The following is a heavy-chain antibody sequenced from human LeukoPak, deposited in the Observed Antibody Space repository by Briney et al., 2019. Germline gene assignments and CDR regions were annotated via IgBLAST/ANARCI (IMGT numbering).Heavy chain of an antibody. D-gene: IGHD1-1*01. CDR2: IIPIFGTA. Sequence: ASVKVSCKASGYTFTSYAISWVRQAPGQGLGWMGGIIPIFGTANYAQKFQGRVTITADESTSTAYMELSSQRSEDTAVYYCARSGVQLERRWYFDYWGQGTLVTVSS. J-gene: IGHJ4*02. V-gene: IGHV1-69*13. CDR1: GYTFTSYA. CDR3: ARSGVQLERRWYFDY.